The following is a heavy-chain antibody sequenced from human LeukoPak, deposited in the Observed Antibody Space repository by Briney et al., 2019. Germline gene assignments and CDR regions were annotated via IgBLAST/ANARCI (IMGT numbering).Heavy chain of an antibody. CDR2: IYYSGST. J-gene: IGHJ4*02. D-gene: IGHD2-2*01. Sequence: SETLSLTCTVSGGSISSSSYYWGWIRQPPGKGLEWIGSIYYSGSTYYNPSLKSRVTISVDTSKNQFSLKLSSVTAADTAVYYCARQLGYCSSTSCYADKVDCWGQGTLVTVSS. CDR1: GGSISSSSYY. V-gene: IGHV4-39*01. CDR3: ARQLGYCSSTSCYADKVDC.